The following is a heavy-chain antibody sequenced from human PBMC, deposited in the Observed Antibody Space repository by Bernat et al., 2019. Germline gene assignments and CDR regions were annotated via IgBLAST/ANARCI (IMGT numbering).Heavy chain of an antibody. CDR2: ISHDRSGT. D-gene: IGHD7-27*01. CDR3: GTDTANWAFDC. J-gene: IGHJ4*02. V-gene: IGHV3-43*02. CDR1: GFIFNAYV. Sequence: EVQLVESGGGVIQPGGSLRLSCAPSGFIFNAYVMHWVRQAPGMGLEWVSRISHDRSGTSYADSVKGRLTISRDNNKNSLYLQMNSLRVADTALYYCGTDTANWAFDCWGRGTLVTVSS.